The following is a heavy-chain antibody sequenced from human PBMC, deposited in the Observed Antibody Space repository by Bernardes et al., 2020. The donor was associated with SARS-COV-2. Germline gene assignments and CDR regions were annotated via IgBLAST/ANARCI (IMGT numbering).Heavy chain of an antibody. Sequence: SVKVSCKASGGTVSRHPVSWVRQAPGQGLEWMGGVIPIFGTTNSAQKFQARLTITADESTDTAYMELSSLTSEDTAIYYCMVVAERGDFWGQGTLVTVSS. V-gene: IGHV1-69*13. CDR1: GGTVSRHP. CDR3: MVVAERGDF. D-gene: IGHD2-8*01. CDR2: VIPIFGTT. J-gene: IGHJ4*02.